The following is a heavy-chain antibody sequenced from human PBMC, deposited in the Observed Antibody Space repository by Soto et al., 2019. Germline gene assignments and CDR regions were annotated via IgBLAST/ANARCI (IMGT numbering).Heavy chain of an antibody. CDR2: IDSAGDA. CDR1: GFTFSSHD. Sequence: EVQLVESGGGLVQPGGSLRLSCAASGFTFSSHDMHWVRQVTGKGLEWVSGIDSAGDAKYPASVKGRFTISRENAKNSLHLQMNRLRAGDTAVDYCARGGIRGVSWNWFDTWGQGTLVTVSS. D-gene: IGHD3-10*01. V-gene: IGHV3-13*01. J-gene: IGHJ5*02. CDR3: ARGGIRGVSWNWFDT.